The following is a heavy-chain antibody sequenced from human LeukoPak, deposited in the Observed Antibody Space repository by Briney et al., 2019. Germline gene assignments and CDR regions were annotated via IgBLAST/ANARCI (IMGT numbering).Heavy chain of an antibody. CDR1: GFTVSSNY. D-gene: IGHD3-16*01. V-gene: IGHV3-53*01. CDR3: ARGDFGPDAFDI. CDR2: IYSGGST. Sequence: GGSLRLSCAASGFTVSSNYMSWVRQAPGKGLEWVSVIYSGGSTYYADSVEGRFTISRDNSKNTLYLQMNSLRAEDTAVYYCARGDFGPDAFDIWGQGTMVTVSS. J-gene: IGHJ3*02.